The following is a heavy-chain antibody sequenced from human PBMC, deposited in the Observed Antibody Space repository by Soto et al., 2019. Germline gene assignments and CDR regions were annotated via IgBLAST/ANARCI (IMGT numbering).Heavy chain of an antibody. CDR1: GFTFSNAW. D-gene: IGHD1-1*01. J-gene: IGHJ3*02. CDR2: IKSKTDGGTT. Sequence: GGSLRLSCAASGFTFSNAWMSWVRQAPGKGLEWVGRIKSKTDGGTTDYAAPVKGRFTISRDDSKNTLYLQMNSLKTEDTAVYYCTTEPPSWYNWYDAFDIWGQGTMVTVSS. CDR3: TTEPPSWYNWYDAFDI. V-gene: IGHV3-15*01.